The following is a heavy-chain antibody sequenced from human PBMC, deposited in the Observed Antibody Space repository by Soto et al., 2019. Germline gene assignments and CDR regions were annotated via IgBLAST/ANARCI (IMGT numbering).Heavy chain of an antibody. CDR3: ARGEKTTVVTWRYYGMDV. CDR2: INHSGST. J-gene: IGHJ6*02. CDR1: GGSFSGYY. D-gene: IGHD4-17*01. Sequence: SETLSLTCAVYGGSFSGYYWSWIRQPPGKGLEWIGEINHSGSTNYNPSLKSRVTISVDTSKNQFSLKLSSVTAADTALYYCARGEKTTVVTWRYYGMDVWGQGTTVTVSS. V-gene: IGHV4-34*01.